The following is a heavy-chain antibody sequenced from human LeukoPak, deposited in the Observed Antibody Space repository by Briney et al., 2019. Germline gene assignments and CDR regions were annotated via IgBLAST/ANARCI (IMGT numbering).Heavy chain of an antibody. CDR2: ISSSGSTI. CDR1: GFTFSDYY. J-gene: IGHJ3*02. V-gene: IGHV3-11*04. Sequence: GGSLRLSCAASGFTFSDYYMSWIRQAPGKGLEWVSYISSSGSTIYYADSVKGRFTISRDNAKNSLYLQMNSLRAEDTAVYYCARVITVDYVDFDAFDIWGQGTMVTVSS. D-gene: IGHD4-17*01. CDR3: ARVITVDYVDFDAFDI.